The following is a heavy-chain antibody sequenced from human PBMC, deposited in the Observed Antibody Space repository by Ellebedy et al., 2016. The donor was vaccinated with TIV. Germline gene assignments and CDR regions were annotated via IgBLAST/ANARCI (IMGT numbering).Heavy chain of an antibody. Sequence: GESLKISCAPSGFTFSDYSMNWVRQAPGKGPEWVSSISSRSSYIYYADSVKGRFTISRDNAKNSLYLQMNSLRAEDTAVYYCARVTYSSGSPQNYYYYYYMDVWGKGTTVTVSS. V-gene: IGHV3-21*01. D-gene: IGHD6-19*01. CDR2: ISSRSSYI. J-gene: IGHJ6*03. CDR1: GFTFSDYS. CDR3: ARVTYSSGSPQNYYYYYYMDV.